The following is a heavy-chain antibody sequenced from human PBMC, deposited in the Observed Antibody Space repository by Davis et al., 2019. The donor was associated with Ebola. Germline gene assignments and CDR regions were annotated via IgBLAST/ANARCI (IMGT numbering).Heavy chain of an antibody. V-gene: IGHV4-39*01. CDR3: ARRAAGAYGMDV. CDR1: GGSFSGYY. CDR2: IYYSGST. Sequence: SETLSLTCAVYGGSFSGYYWGWIRQPPGKGLEWIGSIYYSGSTYYNPSLKSRVTISVDTSKNQFSLKLSSVTAADTAVYYCARRAAGAYGMDVWGQGTTVTVSS. J-gene: IGHJ6*02. D-gene: IGHD6-25*01.